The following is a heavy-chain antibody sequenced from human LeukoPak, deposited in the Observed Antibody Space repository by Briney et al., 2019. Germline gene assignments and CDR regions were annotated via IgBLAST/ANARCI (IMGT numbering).Heavy chain of an antibody. CDR3: AKEGYCSGGSCYSYYYYYYMDV. D-gene: IGHD2-15*01. Sequence: PSETLSLTCTVSGGSISSSSYYWGWIRQPPGKGLEWIGSIYYSGSTYYNPSLKSRVTMSVDTSKNQLSLKLRSVTAADTAVYFCAKEGYCSGGSCYSYYYYYYMDVWGKGTTVTISS. V-gene: IGHV4-39*07. J-gene: IGHJ6*03. CDR2: IYYSGST. CDR1: GGSISSSSYY.